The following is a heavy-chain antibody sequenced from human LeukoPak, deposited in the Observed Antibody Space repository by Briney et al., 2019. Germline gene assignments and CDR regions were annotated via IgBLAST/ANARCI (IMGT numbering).Heavy chain of an antibody. D-gene: IGHD5/OR15-5a*01. V-gene: IGHV1-69*04. Sequence: EASVKVSCKASGGTFSSYAISWVRQAPGQGLEWMGRIIPILGIANYAQKFQGRVTITADKSTSTAYMELSSLRSEDTAVYYCARDPGVSAAAGAYWGQGTLVTVSS. CDR2: IIPILGIA. CDR1: GGTFSSYA. J-gene: IGHJ4*02. CDR3: ARDPGVSAAAGAY.